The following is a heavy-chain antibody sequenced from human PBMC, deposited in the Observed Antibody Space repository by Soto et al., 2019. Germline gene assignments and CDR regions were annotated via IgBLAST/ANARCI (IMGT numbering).Heavy chain of an antibody. CDR3: AKRGVDTFGLSY. Sequence: EVQLVECGGGLVQPGGSLRLSCAVSGFTFSSFWMHWVRQAPGEGLVWVSRINTDGSSTSYADSVKGRFTISRDNAKNTQYLQMNSLRVEDTAMYYCAKRGVDTFGLSYWGQGTLVTVSS. V-gene: IGHV3-74*01. D-gene: IGHD3-10*01. CDR2: INTDGSST. CDR1: GFTFSSFW. J-gene: IGHJ4*02.